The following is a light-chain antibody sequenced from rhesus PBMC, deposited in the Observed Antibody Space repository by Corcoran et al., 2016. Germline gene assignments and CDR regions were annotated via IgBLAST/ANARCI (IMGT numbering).Light chain of an antibody. CDR3: LQHNSYPLT. Sequence: DIQMTQSPSSLSASVGDTVTITCQASQGISKYLACFKQKPGKAPRLLIYDASTLQSRVPSRFTGSGSGTEFTLTISSLQPEDFATYYCLQHNSYPLTFGGGTKVELK. CDR2: DAS. V-gene: IGKV1-25*01. CDR1: QGISKY. J-gene: IGKJ4*01.